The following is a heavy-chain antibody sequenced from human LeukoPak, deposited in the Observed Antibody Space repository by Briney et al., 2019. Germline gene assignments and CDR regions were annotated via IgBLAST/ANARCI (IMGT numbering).Heavy chain of an antibody. CDR2: INHSGST. J-gene: IGHJ4*02. D-gene: IGHD6-19*01. CDR1: GGSFSGYY. V-gene: IGHV4-34*01. CDR3: ARGRYSSGCPY. Sequence: KPSETLSLTCAVYGGSFSGYYWSWIRQPPGKGLEWIGEINHSGSTNYNPSLKSRVTISVDTSKNQFSLKLSSVTAADTAVYYCARGRYSSGCPYWGQGTLVTVSS.